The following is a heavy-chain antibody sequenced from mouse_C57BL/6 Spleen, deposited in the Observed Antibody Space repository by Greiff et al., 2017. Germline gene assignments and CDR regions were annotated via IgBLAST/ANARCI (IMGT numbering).Heavy chain of an antibody. V-gene: IGHV1-55*01. CDR3: ARDGQLGRDWYFDV. CDR1: GYTFTSYW. J-gene: IGHJ1*03. Sequence: QFQLQQPGAELVKPGASVKMSCKASGYTFTSYWITWVKQRPGQGLAWIGDIYPGSGSTNYNEKFKSKATLTVDPSSSTAYMQLSSLTSEDSAVYYCARDGQLGRDWYFDVWGTGTTVTVSS. CDR2: IYPGSGST. D-gene: IGHD4-1*02.